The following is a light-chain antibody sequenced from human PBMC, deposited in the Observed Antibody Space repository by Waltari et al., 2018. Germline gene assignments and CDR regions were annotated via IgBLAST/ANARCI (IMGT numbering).Light chain of an antibody. V-gene: IGKV1-5*01. J-gene: IGKJ1*01. CDR1: QTISYW. Sequence: DIKMTQSPSTLSASVGDSVTITCRASQTISYWLAWYQQKPGKAPRLLIYDASILESGVPSRFSGSASGTEFTLSINTLQPDDFACYYCQQYNSYSWTFGQGTKVEIK. CDR2: DAS. CDR3: QQYNSYSWT.